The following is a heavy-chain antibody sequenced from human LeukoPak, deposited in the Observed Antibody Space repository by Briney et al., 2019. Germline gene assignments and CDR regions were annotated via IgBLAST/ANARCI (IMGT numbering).Heavy chain of an antibody. CDR3: VKYPLRVATGKRYFDS. D-gene: IGHD1-1*01. CDR1: GFTFSDYW. V-gene: IGHV3-7*01. J-gene: IGHJ4*02. Sequence: GGSLRLSCAASGFTFSDYWMTWVRQAPGKGLEWVANIKQDGSQKYFVDSVKGRFSISRDNAKNSLFLQMNSLRVEDTAVYYCVKYPLRVATGKRYFDSWGQGTRVTVSS. CDR2: IKQDGSQK.